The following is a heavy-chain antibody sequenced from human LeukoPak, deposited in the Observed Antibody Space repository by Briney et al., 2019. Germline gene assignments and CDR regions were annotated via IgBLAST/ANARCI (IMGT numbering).Heavy chain of an antibody. V-gene: IGHV3-23*01. CDR3: AKGECSSTTCRLDY. D-gene: IGHD2-2*01. J-gene: IGHJ4*02. Sequence: GGSLRLSCAASGFIFSSYAMTWVRQAPGKGLEGVSDINNRGDNTRYADSVKGRFTISRDNSMNTLSLQMNSLRAEDTAVYYCAKGECSSTTCRLDYWGQGTLVTVSS. CDR2: INNRGDNT. CDR1: GFIFSSYA.